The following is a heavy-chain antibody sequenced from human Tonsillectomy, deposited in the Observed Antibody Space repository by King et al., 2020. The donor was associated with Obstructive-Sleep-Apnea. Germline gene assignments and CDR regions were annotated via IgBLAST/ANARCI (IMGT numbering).Heavy chain of an antibody. CDR3: TREMGELLGFDF. J-gene: IGHJ4*02. D-gene: IGHD1-7*01. CDR1: GYSITSGYY. V-gene: IGHV4-38-2*02. Sequence: QLQESGPGLVKPSETLSLTCAVSGYSITSGYYWGLIRQPPGKGLAWIASIYHTWNTYYNPSPKILGIMSVDTSKNQFSLKLTSVTAADTAVYYCTREMGELLGFDFWGQGTLVTVSS. CDR2: IYHTWNT.